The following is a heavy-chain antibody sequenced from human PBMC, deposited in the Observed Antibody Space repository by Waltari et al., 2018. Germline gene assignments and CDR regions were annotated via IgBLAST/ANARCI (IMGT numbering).Heavy chain of an antibody. V-gene: IGHV1-69*08. CDR2: IIPIFGTA. Sequence: QVQLVQSGAEVKKPGSSVKVSCTASGGTFIIYAISWVPQSPIPVLGWMGRIIPIFGTANYAQKFQGRVTITADKSTSTAYMERSSLRSEDTAVYYCARDKVYCSSTSCLTPNGMDVWGQGTTVTVSS. CDR3: ARDKVYCSSTSCLTPNGMDV. D-gene: IGHD2-2*01. J-gene: IGHJ6*02. CDR1: GGTFIIYA.